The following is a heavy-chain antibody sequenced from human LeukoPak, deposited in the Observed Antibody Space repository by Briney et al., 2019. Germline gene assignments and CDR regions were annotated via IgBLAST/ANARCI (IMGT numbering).Heavy chain of an antibody. Sequence: AASVKVSFKASGYTFIGYFMNWVRQAPGQGLEWMGRINPNSGGTNYAQKFQGRVTMTRDTSISTAYMELSRLRSDDTAVYYCARDHEDCSSASCYDWGQGTLVTVSS. V-gene: IGHV1-2*06. D-gene: IGHD2-2*01. CDR3: ARDHEDCSSASCYD. CDR1: GYTFIGYF. CDR2: INPNSGGT. J-gene: IGHJ4*02.